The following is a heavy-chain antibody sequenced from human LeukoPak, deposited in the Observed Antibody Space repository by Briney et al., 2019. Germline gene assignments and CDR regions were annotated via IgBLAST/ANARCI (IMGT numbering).Heavy chain of an antibody. D-gene: IGHD2-15*01. J-gene: IGHJ4*02. V-gene: IGHV3-30-3*01. CDR1: GFTFSSYA. Sequence: GGSLRLSCAASGFTFSSYAMHWVRQAPGKGLEWVAVISYDGSNKYYADSVKGRFTISRDNSKNTLYLQMNSLRAEDTAVYYCASGYCSGGSCYSGLVRYWGQGTLVTVSS. CDR3: ASGYCSGGSCYSGLVRY. CDR2: ISYDGSNK.